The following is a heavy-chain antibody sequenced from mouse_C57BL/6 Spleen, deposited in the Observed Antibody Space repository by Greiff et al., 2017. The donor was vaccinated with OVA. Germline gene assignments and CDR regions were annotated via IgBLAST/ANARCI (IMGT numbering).Heavy chain of an antibody. CDR3: AKEIDYYGSSYPGYYAMDY. V-gene: IGHV2-4*01. D-gene: IGHD1-1*01. Sequence: VKLQESGPGLVQPSQSLSITCTVSGFSLTSYGVHWVRQPPGKGLEWLGVIWSGGSTDYNAAFISRLSISKDNSKSQVFFKMNSLQADDTAIYYCAKEIDYYGSSYPGYYAMDYWGQGTSVTVSS. CDR1: GFSLTSYG. CDR2: IWSGGST. J-gene: IGHJ4*01.